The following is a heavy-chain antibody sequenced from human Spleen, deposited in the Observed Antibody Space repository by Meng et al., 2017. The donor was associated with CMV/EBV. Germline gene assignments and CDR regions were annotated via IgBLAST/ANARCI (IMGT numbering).Heavy chain of an antibody. D-gene: IGHD3-16*01. CDR1: GFIFDDYG. J-gene: IGHJ5*02. CDR3: AKEPSSWGVGWFDP. Sequence: GGSLRLSCAASGFIFDDYGMSWVRQAPGKGLEWVSGINWTGDSTGYADSVKGRFTISRDNFGDTLYLQMNSLRAEDSAIYYCAKEPSSWGVGWFDPWGQGTLVTVSS. CDR2: INWTGDST. V-gene: IGHV3-20*04.